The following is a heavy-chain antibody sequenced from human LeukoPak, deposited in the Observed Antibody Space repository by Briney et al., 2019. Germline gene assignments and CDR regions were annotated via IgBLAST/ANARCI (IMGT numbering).Heavy chain of an antibody. Sequence: GGSRRLSCAASGFTFSSYWMHWVRQAPGKGLVWVSRINTDGSSTSYADSVKGRFTISRDNAKNTLYLQMNSLRAEDTAVYYCARVEWEDYYYYMDVWGKGTTVTVSS. CDR3: ARVEWEDYYYYMDV. V-gene: IGHV3-74*01. J-gene: IGHJ6*03. CDR2: INTDGSST. CDR1: GFTFSSYW. D-gene: IGHD1-26*01.